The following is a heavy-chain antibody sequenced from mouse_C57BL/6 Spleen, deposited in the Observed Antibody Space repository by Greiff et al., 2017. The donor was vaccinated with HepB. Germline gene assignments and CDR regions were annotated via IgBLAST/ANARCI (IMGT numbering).Heavy chain of an antibody. D-gene: IGHD2-4*01. CDR2: ISSGGSYT. Sequence: EVKLVESGGDLVKPGGSLKLSCAASGFTFSSYGMSWVRQTPDKRLEWVATISSGGSYTYYPDSVKGRFTISRDNAKNTLYLQMSSLKSEDTAMYYCARQNYDYDDYLDYWGQGTTLTVSS. CDR3: ARQNYDYDDYLDY. V-gene: IGHV5-6*01. J-gene: IGHJ2*01. CDR1: GFTFSSYG.